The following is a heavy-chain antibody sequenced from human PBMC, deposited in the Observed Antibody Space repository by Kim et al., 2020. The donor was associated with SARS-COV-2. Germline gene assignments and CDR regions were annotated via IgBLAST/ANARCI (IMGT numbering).Heavy chain of an antibody. CDR1: GGSISSSNW. D-gene: IGHD6-19*01. CDR3: ARARSSGYYFDY. Sequence: SEILSLTCAVSGGSISSSNWWSWVRQPPGKGLEWIGEIYHSGSTNYNPSLKSRVTISVDKSKNQFSLKLSSVTAADTAVYYCARARSSGYYFDYWGQGTLVTVSS. CDR2: IYHSGST. V-gene: IGHV4-4*02. J-gene: IGHJ4*02.